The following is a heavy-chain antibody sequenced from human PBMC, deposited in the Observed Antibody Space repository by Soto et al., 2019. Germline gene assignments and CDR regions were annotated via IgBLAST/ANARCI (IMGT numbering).Heavy chain of an antibody. CDR1: GFTFDTYT. Sequence: EVQVVESGGGLVKPGGSLRLSCTASGFTFDTYTMNWLRQAPGRGLEWVSSISATTTYKYYAASVEGRFTISRDNANNSLYLQTDSLGAEDTAVYYCARGSASKSGHLWYFDLWGRGTLVTVSS. D-gene: IGHD2-8*02. CDR2: ISATTTYK. J-gene: IGHJ2*01. CDR3: ARGSASKSGHLWYFDL. V-gene: IGHV3-21*01.